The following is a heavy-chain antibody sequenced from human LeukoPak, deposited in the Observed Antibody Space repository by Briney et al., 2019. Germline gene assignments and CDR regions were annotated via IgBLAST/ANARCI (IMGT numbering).Heavy chain of an antibody. CDR1: GYTFTGYY. CDR3: ARAISGITMIAGGYEGMYYFDY. J-gene: IGHJ4*02. D-gene: IGHD3-22*01. CDR2: INPNSGGT. Sequence: GASVKVSCKASGYTFTGYYMHWVRQAPGQGLEWMGWINPNSGGTNYAQKFQGRVTMTRDTSISTAYMELSRLRSDDTAVYYCARAISGITMIAGGYEGMYYFDYWGQGTLVTVSS. V-gene: IGHV1-2*02.